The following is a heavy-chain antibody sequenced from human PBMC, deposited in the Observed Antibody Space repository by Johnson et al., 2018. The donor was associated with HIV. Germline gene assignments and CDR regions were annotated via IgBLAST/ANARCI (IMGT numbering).Heavy chain of an antibody. Sequence: VHLVESGGGVVQPGGSLRLSCAASVFTFSSYGMHWVRQAPGKGLEWVANIKQDGSEKYYVDSVKGRFTISRDNAKNSLYLQLTSLRAEDTAVYYCAKNKYSSGWYDAFDIWGQGTVVTVSS. V-gene: IGHV3-7*01. D-gene: IGHD6-19*01. CDR3: AKNKYSSGWYDAFDI. CDR1: VFTFSSYG. CDR2: IKQDGSEK. J-gene: IGHJ3*02.